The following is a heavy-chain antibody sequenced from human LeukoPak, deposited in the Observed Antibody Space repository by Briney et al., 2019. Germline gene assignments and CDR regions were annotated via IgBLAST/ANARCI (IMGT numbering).Heavy chain of an antibody. CDR3: ARGQQWLKDY. V-gene: IGHV3-21*01. Sequence: PGGSLRLSCAASGFTFGSYSMNWVRQAPGKGLEWVSSISSSSYIYYADSVKGRFTISRDNAKNSLYLQMNSLRAEDTAVYYCARGQQWLKDYWGQGTLITVSS. CDR1: GFTFGSYS. J-gene: IGHJ4*02. D-gene: IGHD6-19*01. CDR2: ISSSSYI.